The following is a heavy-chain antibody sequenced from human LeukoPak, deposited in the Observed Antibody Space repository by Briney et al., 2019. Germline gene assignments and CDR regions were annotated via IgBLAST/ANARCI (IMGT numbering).Heavy chain of an antibody. J-gene: IGHJ4*02. Sequence: SETLSLTCSVSGVSITTSYWSWIRQPPGKGLEWIGYIYYHGTINYNPSLKSRVSISVDTSKNQFSLRLSSATAADTAIYYCAREYSGFDCWGQGTLVTVSS. CDR2: IYYHGTI. D-gene: IGHD6-13*01. CDR3: AREYSGFDC. CDR1: GVSITTSY. V-gene: IGHV4-59*01.